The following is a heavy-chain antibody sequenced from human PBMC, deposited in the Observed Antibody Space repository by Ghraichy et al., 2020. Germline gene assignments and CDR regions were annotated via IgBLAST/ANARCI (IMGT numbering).Heavy chain of an antibody. V-gene: IGHV2-5*02. CDR2: IYWDDDK. J-gene: IGHJ4*02. D-gene: IGHD6-19*01. CDR1: GLSVSTSKVG. CDR3: VHRLYESGWYRGFDY. Sequence: SGPTLVKPTQTLTLTCTLAGLSVSTSKVGVGWIRQPPGKALEWLALIYWDDDKRYSPPLKNRLTITKDTSKNQVTLTLTNMDPADTATYYCVHRLYESGWYRGFDYWGQGILVTVSS.